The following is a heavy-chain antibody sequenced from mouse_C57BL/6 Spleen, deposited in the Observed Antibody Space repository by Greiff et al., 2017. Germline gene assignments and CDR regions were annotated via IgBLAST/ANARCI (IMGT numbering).Heavy chain of an antibody. J-gene: IGHJ2*01. D-gene: IGHD3-2*02. CDR1: GFTFPDSY. CDR2: IRNKANGYTT. CDR3: ARYSRQLRLGGCYFDT. Sequence: EVHVVASGGGLAQPGGSLSLSCAASGFTFPDSYMIWFRPPPGKALEWLGFIRNKANGYTTAYSASVQGRFTISRDKSQSILYRQMNARRAEDSATYYCARYSRQLRLGGCYFDTWGPGATLTVS. V-gene: IGHV7-3*01.